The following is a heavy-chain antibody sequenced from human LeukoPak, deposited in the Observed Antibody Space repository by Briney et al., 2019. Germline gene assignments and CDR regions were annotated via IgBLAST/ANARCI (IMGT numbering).Heavy chain of an antibody. CDR3: ARGITGTGNVYEY. V-gene: IGHV3-66*01. CDR1: GGSFSGYY. D-gene: IGHD1-7*01. CDR2: IYSGDDR. Sequence: PSETLSLTCAVYGGSFSGYYWSWIRQPPGKGLEWVSVIYSGDDRFYADSVKGRFTISRDNSKNAVYLQMNSLRAEDTAVYYCARGITGTGNVYEYWGQGTLVTVSS. J-gene: IGHJ4*02.